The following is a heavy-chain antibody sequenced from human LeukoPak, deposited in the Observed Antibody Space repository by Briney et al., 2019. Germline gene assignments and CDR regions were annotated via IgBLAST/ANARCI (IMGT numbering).Heavy chain of an antibody. D-gene: IGHD3-16*01. CDR3: ARGVSDRTYYYYGMDV. CDR2: IYYSGST. V-gene: IGHV4-59*01. J-gene: IGHJ6*02. CDR1: GGSISSYY. Sequence: PSETLSLTCTVSGGSISSYYWSWIRQPPGKGLEWIGYIYYSGSTNYNPSLKSRVTISVDTSKNQFSLKLSSVTAADTAVYYCARGVSDRTYYYYGMDVWGQGTTVTVSS.